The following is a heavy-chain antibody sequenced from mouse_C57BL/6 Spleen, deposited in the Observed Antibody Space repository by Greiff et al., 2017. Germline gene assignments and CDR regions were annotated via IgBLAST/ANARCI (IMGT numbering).Heavy chain of an antibody. J-gene: IGHJ2*01. CDR3: ARSTTSRGFDD. Sequence: QVQLKESGPELVKPGASVTISCKASGYAFSSSWMNWVKQRPGKGLEWIGRIYPGDGDTNYNGKFKGKATLTADKSSSTAYMQLSSLTSEDSAVYFCARSTTSRGFDDWGQGTTLTVSS. CDR1: GYAFSSSW. V-gene: IGHV1-82*01. CDR2: IYPGDGDT. D-gene: IGHD1-1*01.